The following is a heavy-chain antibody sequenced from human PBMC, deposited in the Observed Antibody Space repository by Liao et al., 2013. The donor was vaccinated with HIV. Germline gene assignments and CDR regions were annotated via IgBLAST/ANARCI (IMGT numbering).Heavy chain of an antibody. D-gene: IGHD3-10*01. CDR1: GGSFSGYY. J-gene: IGHJ6*03. CDR3: ARDVEYYYGSGLYYYYMDV. V-gene: IGHV4-4*07. Sequence: QLQLQESGPGLVKPSETLSLTCAVYGGSFSGYYWSWIRQPAGKGLEWIGRIYTSGSTNYNPSLKSRVTISVDTSKNQFSLKLSSVTAADTAVYYCARDVEYYYGSGLYYYYMDVWGKGTTVTVSS. CDR2: IYTSGST.